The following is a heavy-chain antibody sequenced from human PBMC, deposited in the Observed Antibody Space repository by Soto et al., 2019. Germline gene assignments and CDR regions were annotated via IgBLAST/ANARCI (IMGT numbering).Heavy chain of an antibody. CDR2: ISYYGSNK. Sequence: GWSLRLCCAASGFTFSSYAMHWVLQAPGKALEWVAVISYYGSNKYYADSVKGRFTISRDNSKNTLYLQMNRLRAEDTSVYHCARDVGGRITIFGVVIIGWFDPWGQGTLVTVSS. CDR1: GFTFSSYA. D-gene: IGHD3-3*01. CDR3: ARDVGGRITIFGVVIIGWFDP. J-gene: IGHJ5*02. V-gene: IGHV3-30-3*01.